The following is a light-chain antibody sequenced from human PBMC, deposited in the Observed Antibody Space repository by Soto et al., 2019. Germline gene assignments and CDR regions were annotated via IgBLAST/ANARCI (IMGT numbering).Light chain of an antibody. CDR3: QQRNSWPPGT. CDR2: DAS. Sequence: EIVMTQSPATLSLSPGERATLSCRASQSVSSYLAWYQQKPGQAPRLLIYDASTRATGVPARFSGSGSGTEFTLTISSMESEDFAVYYCQQRNSWPPGTFGRGTKVEIK. CDR1: QSVSSY. V-gene: IGKV3-11*01. J-gene: IGKJ2*02.